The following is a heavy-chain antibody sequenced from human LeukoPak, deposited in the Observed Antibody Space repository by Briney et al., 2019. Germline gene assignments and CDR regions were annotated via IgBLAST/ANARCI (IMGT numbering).Heavy chain of an antibody. CDR2: MNSGDFT. D-gene: IGHD5-12*01. CDR3: ATDVGYSGCKN. CDR1: GFTVSSNY. J-gene: IGHJ4*02. V-gene: IGHV3-66*01. Sequence: GGSLRLSCAASGFTVSSNYMTWVRQAPGKGLEWVSIMNSGDFTYYADSVKGRYTISRDNSKNTLYLQMNNLRAEDTAVYYCATDVGYSGCKNWGQGTQVTVSS.